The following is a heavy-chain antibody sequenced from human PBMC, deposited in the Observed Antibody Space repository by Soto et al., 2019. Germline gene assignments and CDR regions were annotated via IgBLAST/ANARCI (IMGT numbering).Heavy chain of an antibody. Sequence: QVQLQQWGAGLLKPSETLSLTCAGNGGSFTGYYGAWIRQSPGKGLEWIGEIIHSGRTNYNPSLKSRVTISVDTSKNQFSLKVSSVTAADTGMYYCARTGGSTWYYFDSWGQGTVVTVSS. CDR1: GGSFTGYY. J-gene: IGHJ4*02. CDR3: ARTGGSTWYYFDS. CDR2: IIHSGRT. V-gene: IGHV4-34*12. D-gene: IGHD6-13*01.